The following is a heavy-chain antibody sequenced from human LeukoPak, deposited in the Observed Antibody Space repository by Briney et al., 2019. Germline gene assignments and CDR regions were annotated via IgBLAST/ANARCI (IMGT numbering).Heavy chain of an antibody. Sequence: GGSLRLSCAASGFTVSSNYMSWVRQAPGKGLEWVSVIYSGGSTYYADSVKGRFTISRDNSKNTLYLQMNSLRAEDTAVYYCARDLGDIVVVPAATDTSSYCYGMDVWGQGTTVTVSS. V-gene: IGHV3-53*01. D-gene: IGHD2-2*01. CDR1: GFTVSSNY. CDR3: ARDLGDIVVVPAATDTSSYCYGMDV. J-gene: IGHJ6*02. CDR2: IYSGGST.